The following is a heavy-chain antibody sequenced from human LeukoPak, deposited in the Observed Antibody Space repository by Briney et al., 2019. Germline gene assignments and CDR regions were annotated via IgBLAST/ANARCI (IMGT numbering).Heavy chain of an antibody. J-gene: IGHJ4*02. CDR2: VNPNSGGT. CDR3: SRGAPTIAMTGTGLDY. CDR1: GYTFSDYY. V-gene: IGHV1-2*02. D-gene: IGHD6-19*01. Sequence: ASVKVSCKASGYTFSDYYMHWVRQPPGQGLEWMGLVNPNSGGTNYAQKFQGRFTMTRDTSINTAYMEVSGLRSDDTAVYYCSRGAPTIAMTGTGLDYWGQGTLVAVSS.